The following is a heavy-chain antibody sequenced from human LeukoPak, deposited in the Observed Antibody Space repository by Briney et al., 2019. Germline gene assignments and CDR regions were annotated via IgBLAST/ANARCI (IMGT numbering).Heavy chain of an antibody. V-gene: IGHV4-59*01. CDR1: GGSISSYY. CDR2: IYYSGST. D-gene: IGHD3-22*01. CDR3: ARDEVLRDWDYYDSSGPLLGAFDI. J-gene: IGHJ3*02. Sequence: PSETLSLTCTVSGGSISSYYWSWIRQPPGKGLEWIGYIYYSGSTNYNPSLKGRVTISVDTSKNQFSLKLSSVTAADTAVYYCARDEVLRDWDYYDSSGPLLGAFDIWGQGTMVTVSS.